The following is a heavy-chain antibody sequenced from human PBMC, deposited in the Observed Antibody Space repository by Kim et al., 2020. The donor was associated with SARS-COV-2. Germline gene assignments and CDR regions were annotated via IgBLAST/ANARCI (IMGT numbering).Heavy chain of an antibody. J-gene: IGHJ4*02. V-gene: IGHV4-61*01. CDR2: IYYSGST. D-gene: IGHD3-16*02. CDR1: GGSVSSGSYY. Sequence: SETLSLTCTVSGGSVSSGSYYWSWIRQPPGKGLEWIGYIYYSGSTNYNPSLKSRVTISVDTSKNQFSLKLSSVTAADTAVYYCASGSKYRNTQQDYWGQGTLVTVSS. CDR3: ASGSKYRNTQQDY.